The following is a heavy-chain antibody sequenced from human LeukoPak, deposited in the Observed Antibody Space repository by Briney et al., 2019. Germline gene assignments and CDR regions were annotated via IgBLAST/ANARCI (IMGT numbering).Heavy chain of an antibody. CDR2: ISHDGSNK. V-gene: IGHV3-30*18. Sequence: PGGSLRLSCAASGFTFSSYGMHWVRQAPGKGLEWVAVISHDGSNKYYADSVKGRFTISRDNSKNTLYLQMNSLRAEDTAVYYCAKEVGDIVVVPATMPYPLDYWGQGTLVTVSS. CDR3: AKEVGDIVVVPATMPYPLDY. CDR1: GFTFSSYG. J-gene: IGHJ4*02. D-gene: IGHD2-2*01.